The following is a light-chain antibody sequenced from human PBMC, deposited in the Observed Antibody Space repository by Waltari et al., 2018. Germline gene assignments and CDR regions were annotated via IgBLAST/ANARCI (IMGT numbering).Light chain of an antibody. CDR1: SSDVGGYYY. Sequence: QSALTQPRSVSGSPGQSVTISCTGTSSDVGGYYYVSWYPQNLGKAPTLILSDVTQRPSAVPRRFSGSKSGNTVSLTISGLQAEDEADYYCCSYADTYTAVFGGGTRVTVL. V-gene: IGLV2-11*01. J-gene: IGLJ3*02. CDR2: DVT. CDR3: CSYADTYTAV.